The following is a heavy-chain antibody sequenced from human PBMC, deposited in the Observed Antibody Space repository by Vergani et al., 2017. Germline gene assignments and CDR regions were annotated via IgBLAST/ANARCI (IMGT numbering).Heavy chain of an antibody. J-gene: IGHJ3*01. CDR1: GITFWKFG. Sequence: EVDLVESGGGLAQPGGSLRLSCEASGITFWKFGMHWVRQGPGKGLEWVSGISWNSGAVDYAESVRGRFTISRDNAKNSLYLDMSSLRAEDTAVYYCVRDVRVSRTWGQGTLVAVSS. CDR2: ISWNSGAV. CDR3: VRDVRVSRT. V-gene: IGHV3-9*01.